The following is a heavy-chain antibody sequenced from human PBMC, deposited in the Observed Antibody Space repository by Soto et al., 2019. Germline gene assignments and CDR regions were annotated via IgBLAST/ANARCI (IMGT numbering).Heavy chain of an antibody. V-gene: IGHV4-31*03. CDR1: GGSVNNANYF. CDR2: IYYSGST. CDR3: ARDADYGGSRGGMDV. Sequence: QVRLEESGPGLVKPSETLSLICSVSGGSVNNANYFWNWIRHHPENGLEWSGYIYYSGSTRYNPSFKTRATLSIDTSKNQFSLRLNSVTVADTAVYFCARDADYGGSRGGMDVWGRGTTVTVSS. J-gene: IGHJ6*02. D-gene: IGHD4-17*01.